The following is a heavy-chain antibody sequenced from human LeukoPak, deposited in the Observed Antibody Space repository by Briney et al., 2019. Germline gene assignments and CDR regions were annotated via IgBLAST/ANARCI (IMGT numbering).Heavy chain of an antibody. J-gene: IGHJ3*02. D-gene: IGHD3-10*01. V-gene: IGHV4-59*01. Sequence: PSETLSLTCTVSGGSISSYYWSWIRQPPGKGLEWIGYIYYSGSTNYNPSLKSRVTISVDTSRNQFSLKLSSVTAADTAVYYCATGITTNTKDAFDIWGQGTMVTVSS. CDR1: GGSISSYY. CDR2: IYYSGST. CDR3: ATGITTNTKDAFDI.